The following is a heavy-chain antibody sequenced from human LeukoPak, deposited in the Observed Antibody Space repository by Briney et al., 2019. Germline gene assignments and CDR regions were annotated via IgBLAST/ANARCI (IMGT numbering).Heavy chain of an antibody. CDR2: IYYTGAT. D-gene: IGHD6-19*01. V-gene: IGHV4-59*08. CDR1: GGSISSYY. Sequence: SETLPLTCTVSGGSISSYYWTWIRQPPGKGLEWLGYIYYTGATSYNPSLKSRVTISVDTSKNQFSLKVTSVTTADTAVYYCAKYGGSGWVIDNWGQGTLVTVSS. CDR3: AKYGGSGWVIDN. J-gene: IGHJ4*02.